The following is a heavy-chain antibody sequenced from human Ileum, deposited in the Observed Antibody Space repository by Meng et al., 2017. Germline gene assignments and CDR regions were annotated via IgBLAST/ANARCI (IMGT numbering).Heavy chain of an antibody. CDR3: AQPRITMTLGGFRTGWFDP. CDR2: IYYSGST. D-gene: IGHD3-22*01. Sequence: QLQLQDSGPGLVKPSETLSLPCTVSGGSISSSSYYWGWIRRPPGKGLEWIGSIYYSGSTYYNPSLKSRVTISVDTSKNQFSLKLSSVTAADTAVYYCAQPRITMTLGGFRTGWFDPWGQGTLVTVSS. J-gene: IGHJ5*02. CDR1: GGSISSSSYY. V-gene: IGHV4-39*01.